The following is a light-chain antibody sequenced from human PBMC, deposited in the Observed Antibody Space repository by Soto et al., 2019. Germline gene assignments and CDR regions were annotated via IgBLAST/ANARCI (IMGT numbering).Light chain of an antibody. V-gene: IGKV3-11*01. CDR2: DAS. CDR1: QSVSSY. CDR3: FQRSDWPRT. J-gene: IGKJ1*01. Sequence: EIVLTQSPATLSLSPGERATLSCRASQSVSSYLAWYQQKPGQAPRLLIYDASNRATGIPARFSGSGSGTEFTLTSSSLEPEDFAVYYCFQRSDWPRTFGQGTKVEI.